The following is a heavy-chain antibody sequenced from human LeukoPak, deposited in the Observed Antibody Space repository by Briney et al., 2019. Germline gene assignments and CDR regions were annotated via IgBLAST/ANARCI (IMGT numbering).Heavy chain of an antibody. D-gene: IGHD2-2*01. J-gene: IGHJ3*02. CDR3: ARRGYCSSTSCYRGNAFDI. Sequence: NPGGSLRLSFAASGFTFSSYAMSWVRQAPGKGLEWIGSIYYSGSTYYNPSLKSRVTISVDTSKNQFSLKLSSVTAADTAVYYCARRGYCSSTSCYRGNAFDIWGQGTMVTVSS. V-gene: IGHV4-39*01. CDR1: GFTFSSYA. CDR2: IYYSGST.